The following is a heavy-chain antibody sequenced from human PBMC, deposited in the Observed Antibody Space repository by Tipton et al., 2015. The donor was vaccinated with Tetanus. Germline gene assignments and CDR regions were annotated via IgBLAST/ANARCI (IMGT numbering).Heavy chain of an antibody. Sequence: LRLSCTVSGGSFSSYFWTWIRQPPGKGLEWIGNIYNIARTNYNPSLRSRVTMSVDTSKNQFYLQLSSVTAADTAVYFCARASQRTFEFWGQGTLVAVSS. J-gene: IGHJ4*02. CDR1: GGSFSSYF. D-gene: IGHD5-18*01. CDR2: IYNIART. CDR3: ARASQRTFEF. V-gene: IGHV4-59*01.